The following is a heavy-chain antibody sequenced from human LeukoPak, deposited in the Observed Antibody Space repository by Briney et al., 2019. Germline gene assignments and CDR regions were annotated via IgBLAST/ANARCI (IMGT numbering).Heavy chain of an antibody. CDR1: GYTFTGYY. D-gene: IGHD3-10*01. CDR2: INPNSGGT. J-gene: IGHJ4*02. Sequence: GASVKVSCKASGYTFTGYYMHWVRQAPGQGLEWMGWINPNSGGTNYAQKFQGRVTMTRDTSISTAYMELSSLRSEDTAVYYCASTPLDYYGSGSYAHFDYWGQGTLVTVSS. CDR3: ASTPLDYYGSGSYAHFDY. V-gene: IGHV1-2*02.